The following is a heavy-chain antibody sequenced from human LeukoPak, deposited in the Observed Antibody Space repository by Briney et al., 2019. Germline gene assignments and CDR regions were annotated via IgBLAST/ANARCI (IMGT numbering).Heavy chain of an antibody. CDR2: IIPIFGTA. J-gene: IGHJ6*03. V-gene: IGHV1-69*06. CDR3: ARDSDYGSYYYYMDV. Sequence: SVKVSCKASGGTFSNYAISWVRQAPGQGLEWMGGIIPIFGTANYAQKFRGRVTITADKSTSTAYMELSSLRSEDTAVYYCARDSDYGSYYYYMDVWGKGTTVTVSS. D-gene: IGHD4-17*01. CDR1: GGTFSNYA.